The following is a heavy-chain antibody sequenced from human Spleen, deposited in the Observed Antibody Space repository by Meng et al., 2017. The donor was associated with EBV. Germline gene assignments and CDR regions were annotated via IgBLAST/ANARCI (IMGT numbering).Heavy chain of an antibody. CDR3: AKGGAAMAFDY. V-gene: IGHV3-30*18. J-gene: IGHJ4*02. CDR1: GFTFSSYG. CDR2: ISYDGSNK. Sequence: VPLVELGGGVVQPGRSRSLSCAASGFTFSSYGMHWVRQAPGKGLEWVAVISYDGSNKYYADSVKGRFTISRDNSKNTLYLQMNSLRAEDTAVYYCAKGGAAMAFDYWGQGTLVTVSS. D-gene: IGHD5-18*01.